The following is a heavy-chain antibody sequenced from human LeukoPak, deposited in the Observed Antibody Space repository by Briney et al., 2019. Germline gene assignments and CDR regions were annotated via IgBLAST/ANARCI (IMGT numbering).Heavy chain of an antibody. J-gene: IGHJ3*02. D-gene: IGHD3-10*01. CDR2: ISAYNGNT. CDR3: ARHFRITMVRGVSDAFDI. V-gene: IGHV1-18*01. CDR1: GYTFTSYG. Sequence: ASVRVSCKASGYTFTSYGISWVRQAPGQGLEWMGWISAYNGNTNYAQKLQGRVTMTTDTSTSTAYMELRSLRSDDTAVYYCARHFRITMVRGVSDAFDIWGQGTMVTVSS.